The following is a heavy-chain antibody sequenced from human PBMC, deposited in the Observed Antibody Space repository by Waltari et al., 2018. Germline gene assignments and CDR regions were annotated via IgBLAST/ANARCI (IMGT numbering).Heavy chain of an antibody. D-gene: IGHD1-26*01. J-gene: IGHJ3*02. CDR3: ARRHGGFYRQAAFDI. CDR1: GGSFSGYY. Sequence: QVQLQQWGAGLLKPSETLSLTCAVYGGSFSGYYWSWIRQPPGKGLEWIGEINHSGSTNYNPSLKSRVTRSVDTYKNQFSLKLSSVTAADTAVYYCARRHGGFYRQAAFDIWGQGTMVTVSS. CDR2: INHSGST. V-gene: IGHV4-34*01.